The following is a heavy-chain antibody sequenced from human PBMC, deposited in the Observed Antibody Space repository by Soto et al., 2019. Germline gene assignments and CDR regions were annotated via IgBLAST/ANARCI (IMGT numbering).Heavy chain of an antibody. CDR1: VGSINSVNYY. Sequence: SETLSLTYTVSVGSINSVNYYWSWIRQHPGRGLEWIGHVFYTGTSYYNPSLKSRVSISLDTSKNQVSLKLDSVTAAATAVYYCARDHPYCTGDACYFAGFRVETWFQGRFVT. CDR2: VFYTGTS. V-gene: IGHV4-31*03. J-gene: IGHJ5*02. CDR3: ARDHPYCTGDACYFAGFRVET. D-gene: IGHD2-8*02.